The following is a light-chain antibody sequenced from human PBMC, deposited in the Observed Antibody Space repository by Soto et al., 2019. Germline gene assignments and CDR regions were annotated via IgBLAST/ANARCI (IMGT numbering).Light chain of an antibody. J-gene: IGLJ3*02. Sequence: QSALTQPASVSGSPGQSITISCTGTSSDVGGYNYVSWYQHLPVKAPKLVIFEVSNRPSGISNRFSGSKSDNTASLTISGLQAEDEADYYCSSSRTNSTWVFGGGTKLTVL. V-gene: IGLV2-14*01. CDR3: SSSRTNSTWV. CDR1: SSDVGGYNY. CDR2: EVS.